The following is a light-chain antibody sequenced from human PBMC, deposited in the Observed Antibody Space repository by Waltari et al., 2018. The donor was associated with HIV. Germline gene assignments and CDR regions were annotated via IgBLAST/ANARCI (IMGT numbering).Light chain of an antibody. V-gene: IGLV1-51*01. J-gene: IGLJ3*02. CDR1: TSNFGNDF. Sequence: QSVLTQPPSVSAAPGQKVTISCSGSTSNFGNDFVSWYQHLPGAAPKLLIYENNKRPSGISDRFSGSKSDTSATLAITGLQTGDEAHYYCGTWDTRLNGGVFGGGTKLTVL. CDR2: ENN. CDR3: GTWDTRLNGGV.